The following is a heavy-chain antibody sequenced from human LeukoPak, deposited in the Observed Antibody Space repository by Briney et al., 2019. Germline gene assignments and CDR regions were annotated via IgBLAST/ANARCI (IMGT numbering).Heavy chain of an antibody. CDR2: IDTNTGNP. Sequence: GASVKVSCKASGYTFTTYAMNWVRQAPGQGLEWMGWIDTNTGNPTYTQDLTGRFVFSLDTSVSTAYLQISSLKAEDTAVYYCARGTHDYGDFNWFDPWGQGTLVTVSS. D-gene: IGHD4-17*01. CDR3: ARGTHDYGDFNWFDP. V-gene: IGHV7-4-1*02. J-gene: IGHJ5*02. CDR1: GYTFTTYA.